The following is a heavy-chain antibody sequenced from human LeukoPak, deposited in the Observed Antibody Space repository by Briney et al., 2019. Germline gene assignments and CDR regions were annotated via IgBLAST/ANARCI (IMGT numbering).Heavy chain of an antibody. Sequence: GASVKVSCKASGYTFTSYYMHWVRQAPGQGLEWMGIINPSGGSTSYVQKFQGRVTMTRDMSTSTVYMELSSLRSEDTAVYYCARGQRVGSSPRNQNSFEFDYWGQGTLVTVSS. V-gene: IGHV1-46*01. CDR1: GYTFTSYY. CDR2: INPSGGST. D-gene: IGHD1-14*01. CDR3: ARGQRVGSSPRNQNSFEFDY. J-gene: IGHJ4*02.